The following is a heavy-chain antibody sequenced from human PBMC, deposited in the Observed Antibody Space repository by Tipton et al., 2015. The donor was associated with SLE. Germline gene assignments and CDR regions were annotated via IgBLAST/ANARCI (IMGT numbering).Heavy chain of an antibody. J-gene: IGHJ3*02. CDR2: IYHSGST. D-gene: IGHD3-3*01. CDR1: GYSISSGYY. V-gene: IGHV4-38-2*02. CDR3: ARRKVYDFWSGYYTENAFDI. Sequence: TLSLTCTVSGYSISSGYYWGWIRQPPGKGLEWIGSIYHSGSTYYNPSLKSRVTISVDTSKNQFSLKLSSVTAADTAVYYCARRKVYDFWSGYYTENAFDIWGQGTMVTVSS.